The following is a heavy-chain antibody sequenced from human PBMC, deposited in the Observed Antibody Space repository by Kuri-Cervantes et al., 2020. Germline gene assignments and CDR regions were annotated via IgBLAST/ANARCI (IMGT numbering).Heavy chain of an antibody. CDR1: GYTFAGYY. D-gene: IGHD4-17*01. CDR3: ARGGKMTTVTTIY. V-gene: IGHV1-2*02. Sequence: ASVKVSCKASGYTFAGYYMHWVRQAPGQGLEWMGWINPSSGGTNYAQKFQGRVTMTRDTSISTAYMELSRLRSDDTAVYYCARGGKMTTVTTIYWGQGTLVTVSS. J-gene: IGHJ4*02. CDR2: INPSSGGT.